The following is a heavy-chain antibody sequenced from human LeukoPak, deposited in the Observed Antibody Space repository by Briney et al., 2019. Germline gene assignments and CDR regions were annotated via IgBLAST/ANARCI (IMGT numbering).Heavy chain of an antibody. D-gene: IGHD3-3*01. V-gene: IGHV4-39*07. J-gene: IGHJ3*02. CDR3: ARAERRVYDFWSGSKDDAFDI. Sequence: PSEALSLTCTVSGGSLSSSSYYWGWIRQPPGKGLEWIGSMYYSGSTYYNPSLKSRVTISVDTSKNQFSLKLSSVTAADTAVYYCARAERRVYDFWSGSKDDAFDIWGQGTMVTVSS. CDR2: MYYSGST. CDR1: GGSLSSSSYY.